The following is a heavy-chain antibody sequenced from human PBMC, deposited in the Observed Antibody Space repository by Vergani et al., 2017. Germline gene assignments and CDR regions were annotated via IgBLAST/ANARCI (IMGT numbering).Heavy chain of an antibody. J-gene: IGHJ2*01. D-gene: IGHD3-10*01. V-gene: IGHV4-39*01. CDR3: ASGKNDSDSTSHFRGRYFDV. Sequence: QVQLHESGPGLVKASETLSLTCTVSGDSIISRSYYWGCIRPPPGKGLEWIGSIYNSGNGDSSSSLKSRVTISADTSKNQFSLRLMSVTAADTAVYYCASGKNDSDSTSHFRGRYFDVWGRGALVTVPS. CDR1: GDSIISRSYY. CDR2: IYNSGNG.